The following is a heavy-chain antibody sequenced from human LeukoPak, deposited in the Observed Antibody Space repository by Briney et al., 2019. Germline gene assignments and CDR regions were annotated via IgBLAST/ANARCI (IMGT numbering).Heavy chain of an antibody. V-gene: IGHV4-59*01. D-gene: IGHD6-19*01. Sequence: PSETLSLTCTVSGGSISSYYWSWIRQPPGKGLEWIGYIYYSGSTNYNPSLKSRVTISVDTSKNQFSLKLSSVTAADTAVYYCARDQIGAVAGLANWGQGILVTVSS. CDR2: IYYSGST. J-gene: IGHJ4*02. CDR1: GGSISSYY. CDR3: ARDQIGAVAGLAN.